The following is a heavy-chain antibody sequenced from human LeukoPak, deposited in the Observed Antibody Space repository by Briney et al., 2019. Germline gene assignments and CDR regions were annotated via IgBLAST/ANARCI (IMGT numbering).Heavy chain of an antibody. Sequence: ASVKVSCKASGYTFTGYYMHWVRQAPGQGLEWMGWINPNSGGTNYAQKFQGRVTMTRNTSISTAYMELSSLRSEDTAVYYCARGGYCSGGSCYSRGFGYWGQGTLVTVSS. CDR1: GYTFTGYY. D-gene: IGHD2-15*01. J-gene: IGHJ4*02. CDR2: INPNSGGT. V-gene: IGHV1-2*02. CDR3: ARGGYCSGGSCYSRGFGY.